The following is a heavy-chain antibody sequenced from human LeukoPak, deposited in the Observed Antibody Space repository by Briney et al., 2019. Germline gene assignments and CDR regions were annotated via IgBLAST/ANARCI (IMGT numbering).Heavy chain of an antibody. J-gene: IGHJ6*03. Sequence: SETLSLTCTVSGYSISSGYYWGWIRQPPGKGLEWIGSIYHSGSTYYNPSLKSRVTISVDTSKNQFSLKLSSVTAADTAVYYCARTTMVRGTYYMDVWGKGTTVTISS. CDR2: IYHSGST. D-gene: IGHD3-10*01. CDR3: ARTTMVRGTYYMDV. CDR1: GYSISSGYY. V-gene: IGHV4-38-2*02.